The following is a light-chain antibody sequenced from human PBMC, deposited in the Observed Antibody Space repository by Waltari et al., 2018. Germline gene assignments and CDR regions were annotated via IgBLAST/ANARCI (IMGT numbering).Light chain of an antibody. J-gene: IGLJ2*01. CDR3: SAYTSSSSLVL. CDR2: DVS. CDR1: SSAVGGYNY. V-gene: IGLV2-14*01. Sequence: QSALTQPASVSGSPGQSITISCTGTSSAVGGYNYVPWYQQNPGKAPQLMIYDVSKRPSWVSNRFSGSTSGNTASLTISGLQAEYEAAYYCSAYTSSSSLVLFGGGTKLTVL.